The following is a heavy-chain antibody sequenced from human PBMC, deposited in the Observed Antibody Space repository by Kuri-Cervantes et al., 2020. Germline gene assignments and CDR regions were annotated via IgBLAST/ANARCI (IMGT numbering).Heavy chain of an antibody. CDR1: GGSISSGGYY. CDR3: ARGGNGYGFGELDY. D-gene: IGHD3-10*01. CDR2: IYYSGST. Sequence: SETLSLTCTVSGGSISSGGYYWSWIRQHPGKSLEWIGYIYYSGSTYYNPSLKSRVTISVDTSKNQFSLKLSSVTAADTAVYYCARGGNGYGFGELDYWGQGTLVTVSS. J-gene: IGHJ4*02. V-gene: IGHV4-31*03.